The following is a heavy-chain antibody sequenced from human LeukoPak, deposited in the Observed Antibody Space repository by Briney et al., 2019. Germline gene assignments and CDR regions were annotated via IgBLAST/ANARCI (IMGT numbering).Heavy chain of an antibody. CDR2: IYTSGST. Sequence: SQTLSLTCTASGGSISSGSYYWSWIRQPAGKGLEWIGRIYTSGSTNYNPSLKSRVTISVDTSKNQFSLKLSSVTAADTAVYYCARDSLGYSSSWFDYWGQGTLVTVSS. CDR1: GGSISSGSYY. CDR3: ARDSLGYSSSWFDY. D-gene: IGHD6-13*01. V-gene: IGHV4-61*02. J-gene: IGHJ4*02.